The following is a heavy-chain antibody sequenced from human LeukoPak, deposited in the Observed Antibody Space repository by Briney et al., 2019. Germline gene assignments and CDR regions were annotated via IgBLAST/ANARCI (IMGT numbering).Heavy chain of an antibody. D-gene: IGHD5-12*01. CDR3: ARAHIGYDY. V-gene: IGHV3-48*03. CDR2: ISNGGSAI. Sequence: PGGSLRLSCATSGFTFSSYEMNWVRQAPGKGLEWVSYISNGGSAIFYADSVKGRFTISRDNAKHSLYLQMNSLRAEDTAVYYCARAHIGYDYWGQGTLVTVSS. J-gene: IGHJ4*02. CDR1: GFTFSSYE.